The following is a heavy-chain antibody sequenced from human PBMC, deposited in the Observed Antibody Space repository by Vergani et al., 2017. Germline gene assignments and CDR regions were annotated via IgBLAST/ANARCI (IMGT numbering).Heavy chain of an antibody. D-gene: IGHD1-1*01. CDR1: GFTFSSYW. Sequence: EVQLVESGGGLVQPGRSLRLPCAASGFTFSSYWMSWVRQAPGKGLEWVGRIRNKANDYTTQYAASVKGRFTISRNDSKSYLYLQMNSLQTEDTALYYCVRERGSSWNDHRYVIWGRGTLVAVSS. CDR3: VRERGSSWNDHRYVI. V-gene: IGHV3-72*01. CDR2: IRNKANDYTT. J-gene: IGHJ3*02.